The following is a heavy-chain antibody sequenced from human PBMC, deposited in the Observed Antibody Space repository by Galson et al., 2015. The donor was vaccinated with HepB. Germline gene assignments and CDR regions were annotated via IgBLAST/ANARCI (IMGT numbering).Heavy chain of an antibody. CDR1: GDSMNGYTYY. Sequence: SETLSLTCKVSGDSMNGYTYYWDWIRQPPGKGLDWIGSIHSSGTTYSNPSLKSRVSISVDTSMNHFSLTLTSVSAADTAVYFCGRRRGYGGATDIWGQGTLVTVSS. D-gene: IGHD1-26*01. CDR2: IHSSGTT. V-gene: IGHV4-39*02. J-gene: IGHJ4*02. CDR3: GRRRGYGGATDI.